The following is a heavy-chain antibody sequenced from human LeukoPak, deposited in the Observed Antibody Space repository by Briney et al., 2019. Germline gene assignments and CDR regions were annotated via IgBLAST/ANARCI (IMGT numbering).Heavy chain of an antibody. J-gene: IGHJ6*04. Sequence: ASVTVPCKASGGTFSSYAISWVRQAPGQGLEWMGGIIPIFGTANYAQKFQGRVTITADKSTSTAYMELSSLRSEDTAVYYCGRGSGSPLGGMDVWGKGTTVTVSS. CDR1: GGTFSSYA. V-gene: IGHV1-69*06. D-gene: IGHD3-10*01. CDR2: IIPIFGTA. CDR3: GRGSGSPLGGMDV.